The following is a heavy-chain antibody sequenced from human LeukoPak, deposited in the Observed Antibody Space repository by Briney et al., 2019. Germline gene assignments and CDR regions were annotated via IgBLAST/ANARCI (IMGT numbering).Heavy chain of an antibody. V-gene: IGHV3-30*02. J-gene: IGHJ4*02. CDR2: IRYDGSNK. CDR1: GFTFSSYG. Sequence: PGGSLRLSCAASGFTFSSYGMHWVRQAPGKGLEWVAFIRYDGSNKYYADSVKGRFTISRDNSKNTLYLQMNSLRAEDTAVYYCAKVAAIWYDSSGYNFDYWGQGTLVTVSS. D-gene: IGHD3-22*01. CDR3: AKVAAIWYDSSGYNFDY.